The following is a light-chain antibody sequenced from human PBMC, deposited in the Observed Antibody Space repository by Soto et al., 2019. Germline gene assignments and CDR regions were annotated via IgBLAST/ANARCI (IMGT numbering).Light chain of an antibody. Sequence: EIVLTQSPGTLSLSPGERATLSCRASQSVNSNFLAWYQQKPGQAPRLLIYGASSRATGIPDRFSGSGSGTDCTLPISRLGAEDFAVYYCQQYGNSPPYSFGQGTKLETK. CDR2: GAS. CDR1: QSVNSNF. J-gene: IGKJ2*03. CDR3: QQYGNSPPYS. V-gene: IGKV3-20*01.